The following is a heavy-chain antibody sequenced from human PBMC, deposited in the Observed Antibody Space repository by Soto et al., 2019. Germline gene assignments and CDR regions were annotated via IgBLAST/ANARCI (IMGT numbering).Heavy chain of an antibody. Sequence: GASVKVSCKASGYIFNSHAIHWVRQAPGQRLEWMGWINAGNGDTKYSQKFQGRVAITGDTSASSAYMELSTLRSEDTAVYYCARDGARIAVFGVVNYFDYWGQGTVVTVSS. D-gene: IGHD3-3*01. CDR1: GYIFNSHA. V-gene: IGHV1-3*01. J-gene: IGHJ4*02. CDR3: ARDGARIAVFGVVNYFDY. CDR2: INAGNGDT.